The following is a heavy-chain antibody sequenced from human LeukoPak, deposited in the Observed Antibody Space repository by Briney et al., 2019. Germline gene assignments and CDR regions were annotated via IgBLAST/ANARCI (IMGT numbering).Heavy chain of an antibody. CDR1: GGSFSGYY. D-gene: IGHD3-22*01. Sequence: SETLSLTCAVYGGSFSGYYWSWIRQPPGGGLEWIGEINHSGNANYNPSLESRVTISADTSKNQFSLKLSSVTAADTAVYYCGRWLLGELEGGDYWGQGTLVTVSS. J-gene: IGHJ4*02. CDR2: INHSGNA. CDR3: GRWLLGELEGGDY. V-gene: IGHV4-34*01.